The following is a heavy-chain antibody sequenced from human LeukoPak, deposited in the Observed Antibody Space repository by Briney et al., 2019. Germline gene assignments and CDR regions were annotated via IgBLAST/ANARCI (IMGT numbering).Heavy chain of an antibody. V-gene: IGHV4-59*08. J-gene: IGHJ4*02. CDR3: ARSIQLWDYYFDY. Sequence: PSETLSLTCTDSGGSISSYYWSWIRQPPGKGLEWIGYIYYSGSTNYNPSLKSRVTISVETSKNQFSLKLSSVTDADTAVYYCARSIQLWDYYFDYWAQGTLVTVSS. CDR2: IYYSGST. CDR1: GGSISSYY. D-gene: IGHD5-18*01.